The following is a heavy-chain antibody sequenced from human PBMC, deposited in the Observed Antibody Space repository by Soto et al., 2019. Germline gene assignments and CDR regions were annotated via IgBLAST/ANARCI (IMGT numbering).Heavy chain of an antibody. CDR1: GFTFSSYA. D-gene: IGHD5-18*01. J-gene: IGHJ2*01. CDR3: ARDPLWGTAMVLWYFDL. CDR2: ISYDGSNK. Sequence: GGSLRLSCAASGFTFSSYAMHWVRQAPGRGLEWVAVISYDGSNKYYADSVKGRFTISRDNSKNTLYLQMNSLRAEDTAVYYCARDPLWGTAMVLWYFDLWGRGTLVTVSS. V-gene: IGHV3-30-3*01.